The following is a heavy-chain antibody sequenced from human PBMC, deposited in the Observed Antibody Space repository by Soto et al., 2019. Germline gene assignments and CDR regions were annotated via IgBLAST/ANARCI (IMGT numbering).Heavy chain of an antibody. CDR1: GYTFTSYY. V-gene: IGHV1-46*03. Sequence: ASVKVSCKASGYTFTSYYMHWVRQAPGQGLEWMGIINPSGGSTSYAQKFQGRVTMTRDTSTSTVYMELSSLRSEDTAVYYCARDGGQRGYSYGYFDYWGQGTLVTVSS. D-gene: IGHD5-18*01. J-gene: IGHJ4*02. CDR3: ARDGGQRGYSYGYFDY. CDR2: INPSGGST.